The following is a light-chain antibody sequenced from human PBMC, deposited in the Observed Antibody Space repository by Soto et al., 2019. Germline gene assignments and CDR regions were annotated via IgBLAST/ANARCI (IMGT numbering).Light chain of an antibody. J-gene: IGLJ2*01. CDR1: SSDVGSYIL. Sequence: QSALTQPASVSGSPGQSITISCTGTSSDVGSYILVSWYQQHPGKAPKLMICEGTKRPSGVSNRFSGSTSGNTASLTISGLQAEDEADYYCCSYAGNSNWVFGGGTKLTVL. V-gene: IGLV2-23*01. CDR2: EGT. CDR3: CSYAGNSNWV.